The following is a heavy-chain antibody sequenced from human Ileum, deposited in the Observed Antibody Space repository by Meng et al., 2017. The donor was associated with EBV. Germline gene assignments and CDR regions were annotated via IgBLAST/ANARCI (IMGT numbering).Heavy chain of an antibody. Sequence: VQVQVWEQCHVMLWWNCYLVGFAFGGTIIRRNWWSWVQQPPEKGRGWNKQIYDIGSTKYNPCRKSRVTMSVDKSKNQVSLKWNSETAAYTGLYYCARHSGYNQGYWGQGSLVTVSS. J-gene: IGHJ4*02. CDR3: ARHSGYNQGY. D-gene: IGHD5-24*01. CDR1: GGTIIRRNW. CDR2: IYDIGST. V-gene: IGHV4-4*02.